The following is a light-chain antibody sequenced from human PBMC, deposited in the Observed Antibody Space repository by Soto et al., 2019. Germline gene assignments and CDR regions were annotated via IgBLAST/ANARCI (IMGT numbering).Light chain of an antibody. Sequence: FVMTQSPLSLPVTPGEPASISCSSSQSLLHSNGYNYLDWYLQKPGQSPQLLIFWGSYRAAGVPVRFSGSGSGTDFTLKISRVEAEDVGVYYSMQALQTPYTFGQGTKLEIK. CDR1: QSLLHSNGYNY. V-gene: IGKV2-28*01. CDR3: MQALQTPYT. CDR2: WGS. J-gene: IGKJ2*01.